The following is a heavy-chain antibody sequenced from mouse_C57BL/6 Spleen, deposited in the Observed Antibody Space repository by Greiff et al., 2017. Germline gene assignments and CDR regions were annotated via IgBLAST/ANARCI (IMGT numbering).Heavy chain of an antibody. CDR3: AGLRRESHY. Sequence: EVQLQQSGAELVKPGASVKLSCTASGFNINDYYMHWVKQRTEQGLEWIGRIDPEDGETKYAPTFQGKATITADTSSNTAYLQLSSLTSEDTAVYYCAGLRRESHYWGQGTTLTVAS. J-gene: IGHJ2*01. V-gene: IGHV14-2*01. D-gene: IGHD1-2*01. CDR2: IDPEDGET. CDR1: GFNINDYY.